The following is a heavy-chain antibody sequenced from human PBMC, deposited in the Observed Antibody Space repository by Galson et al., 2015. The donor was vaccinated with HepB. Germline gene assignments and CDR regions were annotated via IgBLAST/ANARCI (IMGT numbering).Heavy chain of an antibody. D-gene: IGHD6-13*01. CDR1: GGTFSSCA. CDR2: IIPIFGTA. V-gene: IGHV1-69*13. Sequence: SVKVSCKASGGTFSSCAISWVRQAPGQGLEWMGGIIPIFGTANYAQKFQGRVTITADESTSTAYMELSSLRSEDTAVYYCARAQAAAGTPFDPWGQGTLVTVSS. CDR3: ARAQAAAGTPFDP. J-gene: IGHJ5*02.